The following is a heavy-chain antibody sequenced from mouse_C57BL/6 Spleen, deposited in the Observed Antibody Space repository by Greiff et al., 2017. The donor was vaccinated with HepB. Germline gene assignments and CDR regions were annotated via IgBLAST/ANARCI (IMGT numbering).Heavy chain of an antibody. J-gene: IGHJ3*01. D-gene: IGHD3-2*02. CDR3: ARCAQATWFAY. V-gene: IGHV1-64*01. CDR2: IHPNSGST. CDR1: GYTFTSYW. Sequence: VKLQQPGAELVKPGASVKLSCKASGYTFTSYWMHWVKQRPGQGLEWIGMIHPNSGSTNYNEKFKSKATLTVDKSSSTAYMQLSSLTSEDSAVYYCARCAQATWFAYWGQGTLVTVSA.